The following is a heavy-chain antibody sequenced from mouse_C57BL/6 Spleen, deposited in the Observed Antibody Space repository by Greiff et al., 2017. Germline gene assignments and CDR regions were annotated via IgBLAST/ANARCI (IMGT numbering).Heavy chain of an antibody. V-gene: IGHV1-72*01. CDR3: ARDSSGDVFYFDV. Sequence: QVQLQQPGAELVKPGASVKLSCKASGYTFTSYWMNWVKQRPGRGLEWIGRIDPNGGGNKYNEKFKSKATLTVDKPSSTSYMQHSSLTSEDSAVYYCARDSSGDVFYFDVWGTGTTVTVSS. CDR1: GYTFTSYW. CDR2: IDPNGGGN. D-gene: IGHD3-2*02. J-gene: IGHJ1*03.